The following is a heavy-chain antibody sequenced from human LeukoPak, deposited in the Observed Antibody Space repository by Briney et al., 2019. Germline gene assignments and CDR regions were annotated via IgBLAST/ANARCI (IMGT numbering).Heavy chain of an antibody. CDR3: ARARPSMWIDY. Sequence: GGSLRLSCAASGFTFSSYAMYWVRQAPRKGLEWVAVIYNDGSDKFYADSVKGRFTISRDSSKNTLYLRMNSLRPEDTAVYYCARARPSMWIDYWGQGTLVTVSS. CDR1: GFTFSSYA. CDR2: IYNDGSDK. V-gene: IGHV3-30*04. J-gene: IGHJ4*02. D-gene: IGHD5-12*01.